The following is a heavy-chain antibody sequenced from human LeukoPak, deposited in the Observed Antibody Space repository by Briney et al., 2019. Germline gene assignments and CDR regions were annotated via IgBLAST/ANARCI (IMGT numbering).Heavy chain of an antibody. V-gene: IGHV3-30*04. J-gene: IGHJ4*02. Sequence: PGGSLRLSCAASGFSFSTYVMHWVRQAPGKGLEWVAVLSYDGSEKYYADSVKGRFTISRDNSKNTLYLQLNSLRPEDTAVHYCARALSYSSGWHADYWGQGALVTVSS. CDR2: LSYDGSEK. D-gene: IGHD6-19*01. CDR3: ARALSYSSGWHADY. CDR1: GFSFSTYV.